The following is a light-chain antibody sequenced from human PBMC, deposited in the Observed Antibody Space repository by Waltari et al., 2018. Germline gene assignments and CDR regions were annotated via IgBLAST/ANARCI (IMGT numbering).Light chain of an antibody. V-gene: IGKV1-5*03. J-gene: IGKJ1*01. CDR1: QSISSW. CDR2: KES. CDR3: QQYSDYSRT. Sequence: DIQMTQSPSTLSASVGDRVAITCRASQSISSWLAWYQQKPGKAPKLLIHKESILESAVPSRFSGSGSGTEFTLTINSLQPDDCANYHRQQYSDYSRTFGQVTRVEIK.